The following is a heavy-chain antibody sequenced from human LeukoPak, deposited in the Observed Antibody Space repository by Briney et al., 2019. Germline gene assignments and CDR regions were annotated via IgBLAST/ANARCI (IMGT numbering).Heavy chain of an antibody. J-gene: IGHJ3*02. V-gene: IGHV1-24*01. CDR3: ARDGRGSGWQGGTSDAFDI. Sequence: ASVKVSCKVSGDTLIELSIHWVRQAPGKGLEWMGGLDPEDDAIMYAQELQGRVSMAEDTATETAYMELTSLRSEDTAVYYCARDGRGSGWQGGTSDAFDIWGQGTMVTVSS. D-gene: IGHD6-19*01. CDR1: GDTLIELS. CDR2: LDPEDDAI.